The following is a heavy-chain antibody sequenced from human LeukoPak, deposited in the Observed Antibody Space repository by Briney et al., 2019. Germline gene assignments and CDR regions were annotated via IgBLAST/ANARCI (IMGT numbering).Heavy chain of an antibody. V-gene: IGHV3-48*01. Sequence: GGSLRLSCAASGFTFSIHSMNWVRQAPGKGLEWISYISSSSRTIYYADSVKGRFTISRDNAKNSLYLQMDNLRAEDTAVYYCARDGYGDYNHDSWGQGTLVTVSS. D-gene: IGHD4-17*01. J-gene: IGHJ4*02. CDR3: ARDGYGDYNHDS. CDR1: GFTFSIHS. CDR2: ISSSSRTI.